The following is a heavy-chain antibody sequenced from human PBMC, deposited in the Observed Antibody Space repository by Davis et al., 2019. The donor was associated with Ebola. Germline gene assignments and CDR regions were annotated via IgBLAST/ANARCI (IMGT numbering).Heavy chain of an antibody. CDR1: EFTFSNYG. J-gene: IGHJ4*02. D-gene: IGHD3-3*01. CDR3: AREVSYDFWSGTTSDY. V-gene: IGHV3-48*04. CDR2: ISGSATST. Sequence: GESLKISCAASEFTFSNYGMNWVRQAPGKGLEWVSYISGSATSTFYADSVKGRFTISRDNARDSLYLQMNSLRAEDTAVYYCAREVSYDFWSGTTSDYWGQGTLVTVSS.